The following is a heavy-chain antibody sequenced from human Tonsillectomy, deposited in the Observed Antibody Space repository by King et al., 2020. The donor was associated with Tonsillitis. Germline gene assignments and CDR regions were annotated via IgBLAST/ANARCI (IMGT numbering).Heavy chain of an antibody. CDR2: INPNSGGT. CDR1: GYTFTDYY. J-gene: IGHJ4*02. CDR3: AGGRIAAADTGLFDY. D-gene: IGHD6-13*01. V-gene: IGHV1-2*04. Sequence: QLVQSGTEVKKPGASVKVSCKASGYTFTDYYMHWVRQAPGQGLEWMGWINPNSGGTNYAQKFQGWVTMTRDTSISTAYMELSRQTADDTAVYYCAGGRIAAADTGLFDYWGQGTLVIVSS.